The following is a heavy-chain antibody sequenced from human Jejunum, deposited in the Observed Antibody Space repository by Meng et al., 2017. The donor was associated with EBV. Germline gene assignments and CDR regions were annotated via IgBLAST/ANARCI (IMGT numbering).Heavy chain of an antibody. CDR1: GFIVSNSY. CDR2: IYSDSTT. Sequence: EMPLVDSGGGFIPPGWSLRLSCAASGFIVSNSYFSWVRQAPGKGLEWVSVIYSDSTTHYADSVKGRFTMSRDNSKSTLFLQMDSLRAEDTAIYYCAKRETSGWYDLWGQGTLVTVSS. J-gene: IGHJ5*01. CDR3: AKRETSGWYDL. D-gene: IGHD6-19*01. V-gene: IGHV3-53*01.